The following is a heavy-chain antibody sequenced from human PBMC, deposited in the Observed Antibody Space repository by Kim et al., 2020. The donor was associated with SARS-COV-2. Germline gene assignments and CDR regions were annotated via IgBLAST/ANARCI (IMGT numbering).Heavy chain of an antibody. CDR3: AKAVDTAMVYYFDY. Sequence: AASVKGRFTISRDNSKNTLYLQMNSLRAEDTAVYYCAKAVDTAMVYYFDYWGQGTLVTVSS. V-gene: IGHV3-23*01. J-gene: IGHJ4*02. D-gene: IGHD5-18*01.